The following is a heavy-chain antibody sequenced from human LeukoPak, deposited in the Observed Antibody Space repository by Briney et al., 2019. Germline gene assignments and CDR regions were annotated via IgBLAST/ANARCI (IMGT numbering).Heavy chain of an antibody. CDR1: GFTFSNAW. D-gene: IGHD3-10*01. Sequence: GGSLRLSCAASGFTFSNAWMSWVRQAPGKGLEWVGRIKSKTDGGTTDYAAPVKGRFTISRGDSKNTLYLQMNSLRTEDTAVYYCARDAVPGSGMNWATNRFDPWGQGTLVTVSS. V-gene: IGHV3-15*01. CDR3: ARDAVPGSGMNWATNRFDP. CDR2: IKSKTDGGTT. J-gene: IGHJ5*02.